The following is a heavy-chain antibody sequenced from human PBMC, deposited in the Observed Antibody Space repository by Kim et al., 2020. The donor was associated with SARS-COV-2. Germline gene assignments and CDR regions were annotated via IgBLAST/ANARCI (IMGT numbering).Heavy chain of an antibody. J-gene: IGHJ4*02. CDR2: GRA. Sequence: GRANYAEKLPGRVTITADKSTSTAYMELSSLRSEDTAVYYCASRAAGTDYWGQGTLVTVSS. D-gene: IGHD6-13*01. V-gene: IGHV1-69*02. CDR3: ASRAAGTDY.